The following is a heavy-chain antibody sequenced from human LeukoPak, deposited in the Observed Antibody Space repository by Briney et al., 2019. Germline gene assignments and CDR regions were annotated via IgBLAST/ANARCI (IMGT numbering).Heavy chain of an antibody. CDR3: AKDLRYSGYPYNWFDP. J-gene: IGHJ5*02. V-gene: IGHV4-34*01. CDR2: INHSGST. Sequence: MASETLSLTCAVYGGSFSGYYWSWIRQPPGKGLEWIGEINHSGSTNYNPSLKSRVTISVDTSKNQFSLKLSSVTAADTAVYYCAKDLRYSGYPYNWFDPWGQGTLVTVSS. CDR1: GGSFSGYY. D-gene: IGHD5-12*01.